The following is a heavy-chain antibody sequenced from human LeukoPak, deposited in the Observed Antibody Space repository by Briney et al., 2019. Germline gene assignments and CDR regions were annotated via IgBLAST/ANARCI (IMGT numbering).Heavy chain of an antibody. Sequence: ASVKVSCKASGYTFTDYYMHWVRQAPGQGLEWMGWINPNSGGTNYAQKFQGRVTMTRDTSISTAYMELSRLRSDDTAVYYCAREGYCSSTSCYPKNAFDIWGQGTMVTVSS. V-gene: IGHV1-2*02. CDR2: INPNSGGT. J-gene: IGHJ3*02. CDR3: AREGYCSSTSCYPKNAFDI. CDR1: GYTFTDYY. D-gene: IGHD2-2*01.